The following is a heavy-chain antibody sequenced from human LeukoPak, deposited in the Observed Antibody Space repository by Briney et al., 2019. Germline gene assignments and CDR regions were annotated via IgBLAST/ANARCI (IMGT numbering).Heavy chain of an antibody. CDR3: ARSTREVGERFDY. CDR2: IRSKVNNYAT. J-gene: IGHJ4*02. D-gene: IGHD3-10*01. CDR1: GFTSSGSA. V-gene: IGHV3-73*01. Sequence: GGSLKLSCAASGFTSSGSAMHWVRQASGKGLEWVGRIRSKVNNYATAYAASVRGRFTISRDDSKNTAYLQMNSLKTEDTAIYYCARSTREVGERFDYWGQGTLVTVSS.